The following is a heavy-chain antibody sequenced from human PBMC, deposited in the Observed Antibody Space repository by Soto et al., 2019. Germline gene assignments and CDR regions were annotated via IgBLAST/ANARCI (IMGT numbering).Heavy chain of an antibody. CDR1: GYTFTSYY. V-gene: IGHV1-46*01. J-gene: IGHJ6*02. Sequence: ASVKVSCKASGYTFTSYYMHWVRQAPGQGLEWMGIINPSGGSTSYAQKFQGRVTMTRDTSMSTVYMELSSLRSEDTAVYYRARKQNYYGSGTPRGMDVWGQGTTVTVSS. D-gene: IGHD3-10*01. CDR3: ARKQNYYGSGTPRGMDV. CDR2: INPSGGST.